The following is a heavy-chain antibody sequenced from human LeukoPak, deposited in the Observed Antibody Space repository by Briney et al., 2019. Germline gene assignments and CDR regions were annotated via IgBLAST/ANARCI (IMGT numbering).Heavy chain of an antibody. D-gene: IGHD1-26*01. J-gene: IGHJ4*02. Sequence: ASVKDSCKASGYTFSGSYMHWVRQAPGQGLEWMGWINPTSGVTKYAEKFQGRVIMTRDTSINTGYMEMSILRSDDTAVYYCVRDMYSGTYGHWGQGTLVTVSS. V-gene: IGHV1-2*02. CDR1: GYTFSGSY. CDR3: VRDMYSGTYGH. CDR2: INPTSGVT.